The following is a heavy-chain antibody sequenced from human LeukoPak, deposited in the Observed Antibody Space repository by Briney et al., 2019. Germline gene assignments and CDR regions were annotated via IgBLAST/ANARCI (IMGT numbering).Heavy chain of an antibody. CDR3: ARRGGSRGWGAFDI. J-gene: IGHJ3*02. CDR1: GFMSTNYV. CDR2: ITGTADKT. D-gene: IGHD6-19*01. Sequence: GESLRLSCAASGFMSTNYVMNWVRQAPGKGLEWVSSITGTADKTYDADSVKGRFTISRDNSKNTLSLQMSSLRVEDTAIYYCARRGGSRGWGAFDIWGQGTIVTVSS. V-gene: IGHV3-23*01.